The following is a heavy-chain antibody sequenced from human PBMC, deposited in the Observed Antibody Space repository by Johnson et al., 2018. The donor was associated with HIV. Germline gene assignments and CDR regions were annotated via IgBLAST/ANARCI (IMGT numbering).Heavy chain of an antibody. CDR1: GFTFSDYD. J-gene: IGHJ3*02. D-gene: IGHD6-19*01. V-gene: IGHV3-11*01. CDR2: ISSSGSTI. Sequence: QVQLVESGGGLVKPGGSLRLSCAASGFTFSDYDMSWIRQAPGKGLEWVSFISSSGSTIYYADSVKGRITISRDNSKNSLYLQMNSLRTEDTALYYCAKDASSGWAGAFDIWGQGTMVTVSS. CDR3: AKDASSGWAGAFDI.